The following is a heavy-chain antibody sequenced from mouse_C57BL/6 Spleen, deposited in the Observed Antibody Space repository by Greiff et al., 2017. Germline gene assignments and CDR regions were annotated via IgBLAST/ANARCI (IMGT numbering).Heavy chain of an antibody. J-gene: IGHJ4*01. Sequence: QVQLQQSGAELMKPGASVKLSCKATGYTFTGYWIEWVKQRPGHGLEWIGEILPGSGSTNYNEKFKGKATLTADTSSNTAYMQLSSLTTEDSAIXYCARFGIGYGSSHYAIDYWGQRTSGTVSS. V-gene: IGHV1-9*01. D-gene: IGHD1-1*01. CDR1: GYTFTGYW. CDR3: ARFGIGYGSSHYAIDY. CDR2: ILPGSGST.